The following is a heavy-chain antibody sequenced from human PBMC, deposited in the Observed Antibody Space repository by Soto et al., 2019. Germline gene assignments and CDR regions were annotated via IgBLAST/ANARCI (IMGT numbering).Heavy chain of an antibody. J-gene: IGHJ5*02. CDR2: IKEDGGEQ. CDR3: AITTSTVSYWFDP. D-gene: IGHD4-4*01. CDR1: GFSFGGYW. Sequence: GGSLRLSCVASGFSFGGYWMSWVRQAPGKGPEWVANIKEDGGEQHYVDSVKGRFTISRANTENSLFLQMNNLRVEDSAIYYFAITTSTVSYWFDPWGPGTQVTVSS. V-gene: IGHV3-7*03.